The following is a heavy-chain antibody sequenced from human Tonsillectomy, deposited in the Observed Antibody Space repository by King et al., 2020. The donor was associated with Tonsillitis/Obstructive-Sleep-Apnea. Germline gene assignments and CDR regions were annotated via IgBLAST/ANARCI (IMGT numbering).Heavy chain of an antibody. J-gene: IGHJ4*02. CDR1: GGSFSSDSYY. Sequence: QLQESGPGLVKPSETLSLTCTVSGGSFSSDSYYWSWIRQPPGKGLEWIGYFSYSGSTNYNPSLKSRVTISLDTSRNQFSLKLSSVTAADTAVYFCARDLESVFDYWGQGTLVTVST. CDR2: FSYSGST. V-gene: IGHV4-61*01. CDR3: ARDLESVFDY.